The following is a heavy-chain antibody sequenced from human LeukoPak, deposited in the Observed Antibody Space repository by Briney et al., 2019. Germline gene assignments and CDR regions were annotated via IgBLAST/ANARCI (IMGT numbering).Heavy chain of an antibody. V-gene: IGHV1-3*01. CDR1: GYTLTSYA. D-gene: IGHD3-10*01. CDR3: ARAGSVGTVGY. CDR2: FNAGNGNT. Sequence: GASVKVSCKASGYTLTSYAMHWVRQAPGQRLEWMGWFNAGNGNTKYSQKFQGRVTITRDTSASTAYMELSSLRSEDTAVYYCARAGSVGTVGYWGQGTLVTVSS. J-gene: IGHJ4*02.